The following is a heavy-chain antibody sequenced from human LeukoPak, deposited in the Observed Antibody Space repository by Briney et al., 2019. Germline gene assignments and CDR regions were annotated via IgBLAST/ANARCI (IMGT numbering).Heavy chain of an antibody. J-gene: IGHJ4*02. D-gene: IGHD3-22*01. CDR1: GYTFTSYD. V-gene: IGHV1-18*01. CDR2: ISPYNGNT. CDR3: ARGPHERSGYPDD. Sequence: SVKVSCKVSGYTFTSYDINWVRQAPGQGLEWMGWISPYNGNTNYAQKFQGRVTMTTDTSTSTAYMELRSLRSDDTAVYYCARGPHERSGYPDDWGQGTLVTVSS.